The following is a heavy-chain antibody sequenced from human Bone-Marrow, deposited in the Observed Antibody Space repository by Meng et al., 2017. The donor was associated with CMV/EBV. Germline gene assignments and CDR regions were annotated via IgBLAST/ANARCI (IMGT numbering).Heavy chain of an antibody. CDR1: GYTFTSYY. J-gene: IGHJ4*02. CDR2: INPSGGST. V-gene: IGHV1-46*01. D-gene: IGHD1-7*01. CDR3: ARGSRNYDF. Sequence: ASVKVSCKASGYTFTSYYMHWVRQAPGQGLEWMGIINPSGGSTSYAQKFQGRVTMTTDTSTSTAYMEVRSLTSDDTAIYYCARGSRNYDFWGRGPRVTFSS.